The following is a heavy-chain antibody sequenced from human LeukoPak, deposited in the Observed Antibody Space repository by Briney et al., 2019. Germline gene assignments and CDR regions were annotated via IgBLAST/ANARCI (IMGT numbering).Heavy chain of an antibody. CDR3: ARDYCTSTSCFDY. J-gene: IGHJ4*02. V-gene: IGHV3-33*01. CDR2: IWYDGSKK. CDR1: GFTFSSYG. Sequence: PGGSLRLSCAASGFTFSSYGMHWVRQAPGKGLEWVAVIWYDGSKKYYADSVKGRFTISRDNSKNTLYLQMSSLRAEDTAVYYCARDYCTSTSCFDYWGQGTLVTVSS. D-gene: IGHD2-2*01.